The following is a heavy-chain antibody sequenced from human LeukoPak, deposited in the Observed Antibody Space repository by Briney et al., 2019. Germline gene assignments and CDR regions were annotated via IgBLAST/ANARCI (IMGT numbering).Heavy chain of an antibody. Sequence: ASVKVSCKASRGTFSSYAISWVRQAPGQGLEWMGRIIPIFGTANYAQKFQGRITITADESTSTAYMELSSLRSEDTAVYYCARDRPGRYCSTTSCYNASPFDPWGQGTLVTVSS. V-gene: IGHV1-69*01. D-gene: IGHD2-2*02. CDR1: RGTFSSYA. CDR2: IIPIFGTA. J-gene: IGHJ5*02. CDR3: ARDRPGRYCSTTSCYNASPFDP.